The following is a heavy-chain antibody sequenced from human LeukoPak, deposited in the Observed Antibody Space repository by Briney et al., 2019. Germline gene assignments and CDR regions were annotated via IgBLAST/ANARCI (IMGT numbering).Heavy chain of an antibody. Sequence: GGSLRLSCAASGFTFNIYAMGWVRQAPGKGLEWVSTVSSGGNIYYADSVQGRFTISRDNSKNTVYLQMNSLRAEDTAIHYCAKESATIWGQGTLVTVSS. D-gene: IGHD5-24*01. CDR2: VSSGGNI. CDR3: AKESATI. CDR1: GFTFNIYA. J-gene: IGHJ4*02. V-gene: IGHV3-23*01.